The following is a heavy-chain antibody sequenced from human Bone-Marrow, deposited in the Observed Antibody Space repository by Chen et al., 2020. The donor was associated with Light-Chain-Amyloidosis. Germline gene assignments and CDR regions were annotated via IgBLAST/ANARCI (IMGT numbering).Heavy chain of an antibody. CDR2: IYPDDSDA. CDR3: ARRRDGYNFDY. D-gene: IGHD5-12*01. J-gene: IGHJ4*02. CDR1: GYTFPNYW. V-gene: IGHV5-51*01. Sequence: EVKKPGESLKISCKGSGYTFPNYWIGWVPQMPGKGLGWMGVIYPDDSDARYSPSFEGQVTISADKSITTAYLQWRSLKASDTAMYYCARRRDGYNFDYWGQGTLVTVSS.